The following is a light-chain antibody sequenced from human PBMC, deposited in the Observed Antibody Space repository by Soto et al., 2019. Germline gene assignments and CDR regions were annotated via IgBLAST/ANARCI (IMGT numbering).Light chain of an antibody. J-gene: IGLJ2*01. CDR3: SSYTSSSTVV. Sequence: QSVLTQPASVSGSPGQSITISCSETSSDVGGYNYVSWYQQHPGKAPKLMIYDVSNRPSGVSNRFSGSKSGNTASLIISGLQAEDEADYYCSSYTSSSTVVFGGGTKLTVL. CDR2: DVS. V-gene: IGLV2-14*01. CDR1: SSDVGGYNY.